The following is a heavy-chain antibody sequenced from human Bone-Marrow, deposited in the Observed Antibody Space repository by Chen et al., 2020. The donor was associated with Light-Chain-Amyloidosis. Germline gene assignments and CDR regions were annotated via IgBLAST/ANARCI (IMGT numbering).Heavy chain of an antibody. V-gene: IGHV4-34*01. J-gene: IGHJ6*03. Sequence: QVQLQQWGAGLLKPSETLSLTCAVYNGSFSGFYWSWIRQPPGKGLEWIGEINHSGNTNYNPSLKSRVTMSVDTSKNHVALELGSVTAAETAVYYCACWARTDYYYYYCMDVWGKGTTVTVSS. CDR1: NGSFSGFY. D-gene: IGHD6-13*01. CDR2: INHSGNT. CDR3: ACWARTDYYYYYCMDV.